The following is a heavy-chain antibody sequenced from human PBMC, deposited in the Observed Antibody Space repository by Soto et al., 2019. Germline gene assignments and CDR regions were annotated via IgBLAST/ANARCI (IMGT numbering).Heavy chain of an antibody. V-gene: IGHV4-59*12. CDR2: INYSGST. Sequence: SETLSLTCAVSGDSISSYYWSWIRQPPGKGLEWIGEINYSGSTNYNPSLKSRVTISVDTSKNQFSLKLSSVTAADTAVYYCARVSGFRYYGSGSYYGFDYWGQGTLVTVSS. CDR3: ARVSGFRYYGSGSYYGFDY. D-gene: IGHD3-10*01. J-gene: IGHJ4*02. CDR1: GDSISSYY.